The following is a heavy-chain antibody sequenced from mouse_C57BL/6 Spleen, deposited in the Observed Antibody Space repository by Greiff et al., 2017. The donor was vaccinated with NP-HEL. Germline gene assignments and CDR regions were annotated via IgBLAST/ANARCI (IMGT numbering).Heavy chain of an antibody. J-gene: IGHJ1*03. CDR3: ARAYDYGDYWYYDV. Sequence: EVQLQESGPGLVKPSQSLSLTCSVTGYSITSGYYWNWIRQFPGNKLEWMGYISYDGSNNYNPSLKNRISITRDTSKNQFFLKLNSVTTEDTATYYCARAYDYGDYWYYDVWGTGTTVTVSS. V-gene: IGHV3-6*01. D-gene: IGHD2-4*01. CDR2: ISYDGSN. CDR1: GYSITSGYY.